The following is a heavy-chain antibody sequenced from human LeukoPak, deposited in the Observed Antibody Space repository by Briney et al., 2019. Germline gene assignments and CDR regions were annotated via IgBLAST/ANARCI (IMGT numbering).Heavy chain of an antibody. CDR1: GFTFSSYA. Sequence: GGSLRLSCAASGFTFSSYAMSWVRQAPGKGLEWVSAISGSGGSTYYADSVKARFTTSRDNSKNTLYLQMNSLRAEDTAVYYCAKDLGQEVVPAAHDAFDIWGQGTMVTVSS. V-gene: IGHV3-23*01. CDR3: AKDLGQEVVPAAHDAFDI. CDR2: ISGSGGST. J-gene: IGHJ3*02. D-gene: IGHD2-2*01.